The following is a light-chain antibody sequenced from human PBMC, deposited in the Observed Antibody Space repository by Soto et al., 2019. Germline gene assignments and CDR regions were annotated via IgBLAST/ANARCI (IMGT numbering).Light chain of an antibody. V-gene: IGKV1-39*01. CDR3: QQSYSTPPT. J-gene: IGKJ2*01. CDR2: AAS. CDR1: QSISNY. Sequence: DIQMTQSPSSLSASVGDRVTITCRASQSISNYLNWYQQKPGKAPKLLIYAASSLQSGVPSRFSGSGSGTDFTLTISSLQPEDFAIYYCQQSYSTPPTFGQGTKLEIK.